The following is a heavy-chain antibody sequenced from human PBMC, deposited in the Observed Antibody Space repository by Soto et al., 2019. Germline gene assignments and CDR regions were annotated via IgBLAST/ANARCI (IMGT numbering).Heavy chain of an antibody. V-gene: IGHV3-23*01. CDR3: AKGAWYYDILTGYGDFDY. CDR2: ISGSGVST. D-gene: IGHD3-9*01. Sequence: EVQLLESGGGLVQPGGSLRLSCAASGFTFSSYAMSWVRQAPGKGLEWVSGISGSGVSTYYADSVKGRFTISRDNSQNALYLQMNSLRAEDTAVYYCAKGAWYYDILTGYGDFDYWGQGTLVTVSS. J-gene: IGHJ4*02. CDR1: GFTFSSYA.